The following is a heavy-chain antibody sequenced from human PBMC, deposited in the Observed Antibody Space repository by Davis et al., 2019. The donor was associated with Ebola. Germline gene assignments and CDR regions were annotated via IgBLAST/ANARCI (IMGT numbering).Heavy chain of an antibody. CDR1: GHTFTGYY. D-gene: IGHD4-17*01. CDR2: INTYSGGT. V-gene: IGHV1-2*02. Sequence: ASVTVSCKASGHTFTGYYLHWVRQAPGQGLEWMGWINTYSGGTKYAQKFQARVTMARDPSINRAYMELSRLRSDDTAVYYCATVGTSVTAFDHWGQGTLVTVSS. CDR3: ATVGTSVTAFDH. J-gene: IGHJ4*02.